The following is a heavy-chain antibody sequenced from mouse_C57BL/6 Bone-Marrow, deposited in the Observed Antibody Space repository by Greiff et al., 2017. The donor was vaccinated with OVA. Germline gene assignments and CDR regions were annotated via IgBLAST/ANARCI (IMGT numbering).Heavy chain of an antibody. V-gene: IGHV1-26*01. D-gene: IGHD1-1*01. J-gene: IGHJ2*01. CDR1: GYTFTDYY. Sequence: EVQLQQSGPELVKPGASVKISCKASGYTFTDYYMNWVKQSHGKSLEWIGDINPNNGGTSYNQKFKGKATLTVDKSSSTAYMELRSLTSEDSAVYYCARGVLRPFDYWGQGTTLTVSS. CDR2: INPNNGGT. CDR3: ARGVLRPFDY.